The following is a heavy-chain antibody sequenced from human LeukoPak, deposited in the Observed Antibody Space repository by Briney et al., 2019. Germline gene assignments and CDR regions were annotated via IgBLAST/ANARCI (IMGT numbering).Heavy chain of an antibody. Sequence: GESLKISCKGSGYSFNSYWIGWVRQMPGEGLEWMGNIYPGDSDTRYSPSFQGQVTISADKSITTAYLQWSSLKASDTAMYYCARRAYCAGDCPNWFDPWGQGTLVTVSS. J-gene: IGHJ5*02. V-gene: IGHV5-51*01. CDR3: ARRAYCAGDCPNWFDP. CDR2: IYPGDSDT. CDR1: GYSFNSYW. D-gene: IGHD2-21*02.